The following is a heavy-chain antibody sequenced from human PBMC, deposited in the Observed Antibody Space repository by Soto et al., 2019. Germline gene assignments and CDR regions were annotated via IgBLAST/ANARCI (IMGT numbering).Heavy chain of an antibody. Sequence: SETLSLTCAVYGGSFSGYYCIWIRQPPFKWLEWIVEINHSGSTNYNPSLKSRVTISVDTSKNQFSLKLSSVTAADTAVYYCARGRRYYDYVWGSYRLRYYFDYWGQGTLVTVSS. CDR3: ARGRRYYDYVWGSYRLRYYFDY. V-gene: IGHV4-34*01. CDR2: INHSGST. D-gene: IGHD3-16*02. J-gene: IGHJ4*02. CDR1: GGSFSGYY.